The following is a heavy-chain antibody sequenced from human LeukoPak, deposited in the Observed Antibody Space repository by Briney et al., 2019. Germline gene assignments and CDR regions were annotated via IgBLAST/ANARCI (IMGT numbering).Heavy chain of an antibody. Sequence: ASVKVSCKASGYTFTGYYMHWVRQAPGQGLEWMGWINPNSGGTNYAQKFQGRVTMTRDTSISTAYMELSRLRSDDTAVYYCARARTGYRYGGAAFDIWGQGTMVTVSS. CDR2: INPNSGGT. CDR3: ARARTGYRYGGAAFDI. D-gene: IGHD5-18*01. J-gene: IGHJ3*02. CDR1: GYTFTGYY. V-gene: IGHV1-2*02.